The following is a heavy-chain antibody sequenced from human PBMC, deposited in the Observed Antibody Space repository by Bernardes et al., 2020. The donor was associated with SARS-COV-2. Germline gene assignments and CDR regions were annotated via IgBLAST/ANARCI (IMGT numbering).Heavy chain of an antibody. CDR2: ISYDGSNK. V-gene: IGHV3-30*18. CDR1: GFTFSSYG. D-gene: IGHD2-2*02. Sequence: GSLRLSCAASGFTFSSYGMHWVRQAPGKGLEWVAVISYDGSNKYYADSVKGRFTISRDNSKNTLYLQMNSLRAEDTAVYYCAKLFWDCSSTSCYRYYYGMDVWGQGTTVTVSS. J-gene: IGHJ6*02. CDR3: AKLFWDCSSTSCYRYYYGMDV.